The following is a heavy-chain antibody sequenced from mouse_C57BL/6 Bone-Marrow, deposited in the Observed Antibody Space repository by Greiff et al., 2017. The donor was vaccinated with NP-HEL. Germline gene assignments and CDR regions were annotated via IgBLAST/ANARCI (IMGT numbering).Heavy chain of an antibody. V-gene: IGHV7-3*01. CDR2: IRNKANGYTT. CDR3: ARYEPDPLWYYWYFDV. D-gene: IGHD2-1*01. J-gene: IGHJ1*03. Sequence: DVMLVESGGGLVQPGGSLSLSCAASGFTFTDYYMSWVRQPPGKALEWLGFIRNKANGYTTEYSASVKGRFTISRDNSQSILYLQMNALRAEDSATYYCARYEPDPLWYYWYFDVWGTGTTVTVSS. CDR1: GFTFTDYY.